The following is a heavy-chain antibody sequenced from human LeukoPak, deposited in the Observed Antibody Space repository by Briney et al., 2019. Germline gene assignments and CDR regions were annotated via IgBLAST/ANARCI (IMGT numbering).Heavy chain of an antibody. CDR2: IYYSGST. CDR1: GGSISSYY. Sequence: KASETLSLTCTVSGGSISSYYWSWIRQPPGKGLEWIGYIYYSGSTNYNPSLKSRVTISVDTSKNQFSLKLSSVTAADTAVYYCARLVALXXXXXXXXYWGXXTXVTVS. V-gene: IGHV4-59*08. CDR3: ARLVALXXXXXXXXY. J-gene: IGHJ4*01.